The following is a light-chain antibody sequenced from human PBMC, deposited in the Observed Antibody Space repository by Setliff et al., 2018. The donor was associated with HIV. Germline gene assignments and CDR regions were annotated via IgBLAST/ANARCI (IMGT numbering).Light chain of an antibody. CDR3: QSYDRSLSGWV. CDR1: SSNIGAGFE. CDR2: ANT. J-gene: IGLJ2*01. Sequence: KRVTISCTGSSSNIGAGFEVQWYQQVPGTAPKLLIFANTNRPSGVPDRFSGSKSGISASLAITGLQAEDEADYYCQSYDRSLSGWVFGGGTKVTVL. V-gene: IGLV1-40*01.